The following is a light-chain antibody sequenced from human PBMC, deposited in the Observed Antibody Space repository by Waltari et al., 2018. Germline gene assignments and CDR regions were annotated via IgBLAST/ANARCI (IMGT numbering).Light chain of an antibody. CDR1: SRDVGTYKR. CDR3: SSYFPDATLV. J-gene: IGLJ3*02. CDR2: DLN. Sequence: QSALTQPPSVTGSPGKSVTISCSGTSRDVGTYKRVPWYQQPPGTAHKLMIYDLNNRPSGVPDRFSGSKSGNTASLTISGLQAEDEAYYFCSSYFPDATLVFGGGTKLTVL. V-gene: IGLV2-18*02.